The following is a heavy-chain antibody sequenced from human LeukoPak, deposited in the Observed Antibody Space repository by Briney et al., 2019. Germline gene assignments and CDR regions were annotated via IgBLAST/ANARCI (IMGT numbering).Heavy chain of an antibody. V-gene: IGHV1-46*01. Sequence: ASVTVSCKASGYTFTSYYMHWVRQAPGQGLEWMGIINPSGGSTSYAQKFQGRVTMTRNTSTSTVYMELSSLRSEGTAVYYCARGGGESHYYFDCWGQGTLVTVSS. D-gene: IGHD3-10*01. J-gene: IGHJ4*02. CDR1: GYTFTSYY. CDR2: INPSGGST. CDR3: ARGGGESHYYFDC.